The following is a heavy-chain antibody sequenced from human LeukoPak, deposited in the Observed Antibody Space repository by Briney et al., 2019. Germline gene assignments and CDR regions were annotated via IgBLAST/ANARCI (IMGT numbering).Heavy chain of an antibody. D-gene: IGHD6-13*01. J-gene: IGHJ4*02. CDR3: ARCTTWYSGIY. CDR1: GYDFSKYY. CDR2: FYPDNSIP. V-gene: IGHV5-51*01. Sequence: GESLKISCKGSGYDFSKYYIGWVRQMPGGGLEWMAVFYPDNSIPTYSPSFQGQVTMSVDNSITTAYLQWSSLKASDTAMYYCARCTTWYSGIYWGQGTLVTVSS.